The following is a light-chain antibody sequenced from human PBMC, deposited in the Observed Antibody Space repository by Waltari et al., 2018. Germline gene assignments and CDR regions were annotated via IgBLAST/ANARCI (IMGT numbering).Light chain of an antibody. J-gene: IGKJ1*01. CDR1: HNIRDW. V-gene: IGKV1-5*01. Sequence: DVQMTQSPSTLSASVGDRVTITCRASHNIRDWLAWYQQRPGKAPRLLIYGASTLQTGVPARFSGSGSGTEFTLTINSLQPDDFATYYCQQYNGYFTWTFGQGTKVEIK. CDR3: QQYNGYFTWT. CDR2: GAS.